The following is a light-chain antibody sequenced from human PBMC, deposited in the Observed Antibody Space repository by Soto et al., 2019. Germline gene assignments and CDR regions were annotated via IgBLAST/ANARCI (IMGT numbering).Light chain of an antibody. CDR2: DVS. CDR3: SSYTSSNTWV. V-gene: IGLV2-14*01. CDR1: SSDVGAYNY. Sequence: QSALTQPASVSGSPGQSITISCTGTSSDVGAYNYVSWYQQHPGKAPKLMIYDVSNRPSGVSNRFSGSKSGNTASLTISGLQAEDEADYYCSSYTSSNTWVFGGGTKLTVL. J-gene: IGLJ3*02.